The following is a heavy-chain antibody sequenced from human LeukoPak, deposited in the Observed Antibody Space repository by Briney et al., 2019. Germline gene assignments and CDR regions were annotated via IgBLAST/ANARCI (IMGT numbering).Heavy chain of an antibody. J-gene: IGHJ4*02. CDR3: ARGPTYSSSWYGEYYFDY. CDR1: GGSISSSNW. D-gene: IGHD6-13*01. Sequence: SETLSLTCAVSGGSISSSNWWSWVRQPPGKGLEWIGEIYHSGSTNYNPSLKSRVTISVDKSKNQSSLKLSSVTAADTAVYYCARGPTYSSSWYGEYYFDYWGQGTLVTVSS. V-gene: IGHV4-4*02. CDR2: IYHSGST.